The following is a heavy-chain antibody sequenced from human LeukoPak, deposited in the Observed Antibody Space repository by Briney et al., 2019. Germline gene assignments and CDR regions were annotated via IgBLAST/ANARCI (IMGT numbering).Heavy chain of an antibody. V-gene: IGHV4-34*01. CDR1: GGSFSGYY. CDR2: INHSRRT. Sequence: SETLSLTCAVYGGSFSGYYWSWIRQPPGKGLEWIGEINHSRRTNYTPSLKSRVTISVDTSKHQFSLTLSSVTAADTAVYYCARGAGRLQHWGQGTLVTVSS. J-gene: IGHJ1*01. CDR3: ARGAGRLQH.